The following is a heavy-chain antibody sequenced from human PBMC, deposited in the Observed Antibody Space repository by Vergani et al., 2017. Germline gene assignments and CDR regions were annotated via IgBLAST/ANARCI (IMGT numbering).Heavy chain of an antibody. V-gene: IGHV4-39*01. CDR2: IYYSGST. CDR3: ARGRFGYCSSTSCSRGWFDP. Sequence: QLQLQESGPGLVKPSETLSLTCTVSGGSISSSSYYWGWIRQPPGKGLEWIGSIYYSGSTYYNPSLKSRVTISVDTSKNQFSLKLSSVTAADTAVYYCARGRFGYCSSTSCSRGWFDPWGQGTLVTVSS. CDR1: GGSISSSSYY. D-gene: IGHD2-2*03. J-gene: IGHJ5*02.